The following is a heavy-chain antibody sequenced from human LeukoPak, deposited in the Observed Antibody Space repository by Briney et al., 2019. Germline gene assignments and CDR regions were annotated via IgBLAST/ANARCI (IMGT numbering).Heavy chain of an antibody. J-gene: IGHJ4*02. V-gene: IGHV1-69*13. CDR1: GGTFSSYA. CDR2: IIPIFGTA. D-gene: IGHD3-22*01. CDR3: ARLTTEYYCDSSGYSPFDY. Sequence: SVKVSCKASGGTFSSYAISWVRQAPGQGLEWMEGIIPIFGTANYAQKFQGRVTITADESTSTAYMELSSLRSEDTAVYYCARLTTEYYCDSSGYSPFDYWGQGTLVTVSS.